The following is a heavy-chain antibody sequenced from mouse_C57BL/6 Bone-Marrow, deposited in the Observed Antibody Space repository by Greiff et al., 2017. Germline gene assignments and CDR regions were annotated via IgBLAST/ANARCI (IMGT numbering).Heavy chain of an antibody. CDR3: ARRSPAIYYYGRWYFDV. D-gene: IGHD1-1*01. CDR1: GYAFSSYW. V-gene: IGHV1-80*01. J-gene: IGHJ1*03. CDR2: IYPGDGDT. Sequence: QVQLQQSGAELVKPGASVKISCKASGYAFSSYWMNWVKQRPGKGLEWIGQIYPGDGDTNYNGKFKGKATLTADKSSSTAYMQLSSLTSEDSAVYSCARRSPAIYYYGRWYFDVWGTGTTVTVSS.